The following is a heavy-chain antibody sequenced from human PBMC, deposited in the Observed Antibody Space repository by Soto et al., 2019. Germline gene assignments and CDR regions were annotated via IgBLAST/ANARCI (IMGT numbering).Heavy chain of an antibody. CDR1: GFTFSSYG. D-gene: IGHD1-26*01. Sequence: VGSLRLSCAASGFTFSSYGMHWVRQAPGKGLEWVAVISYDGSNKYYADSVKGRFTISRDNSKNTLYLQMNSLRAEDTAVYYCAKDREDYSYFDYWGQGTLVTVSS. CDR3: AKDREDYSYFDY. V-gene: IGHV3-30*18. CDR2: ISYDGSNK. J-gene: IGHJ4*02.